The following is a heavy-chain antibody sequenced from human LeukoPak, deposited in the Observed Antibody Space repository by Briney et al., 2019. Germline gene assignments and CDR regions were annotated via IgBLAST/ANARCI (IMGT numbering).Heavy chain of an antibody. CDR3: ASSYYDILTGYYRDWFGP. D-gene: IGHD3-9*01. V-gene: IGHV4-34*01. CDR1: GGSFSGYY. CDR2: INHSGST. Sequence: SETLSLTCAVYGGSFSGYYWSWIRQPPGKGLEWIGEINHSGSTNYNPSLKSRVTISVDTSKNQFSLKLSSVTAADTAVYYCASSYYDILTGYYRDWFGPWGQGTLVTVSS. J-gene: IGHJ5*02.